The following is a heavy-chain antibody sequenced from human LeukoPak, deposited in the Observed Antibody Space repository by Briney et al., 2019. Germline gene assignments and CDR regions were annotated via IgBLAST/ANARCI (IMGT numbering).Heavy chain of an antibody. CDR2: ISYDGSNK. J-gene: IGHJ6*04. D-gene: IGHD3-10*01. Sequence: GGSLRLSCAASGFTFSSYGMHWVRQAPGKGLEWVAVISYDGSNKYYADSVKGRFTISRDNSKSTLYLQMNSLRVEDTAVYYCAKEASGSSRDYGMDVWGKGTTVTVSS. V-gene: IGHV3-30*18. CDR3: AKEASGSSRDYGMDV. CDR1: GFTFSSYG.